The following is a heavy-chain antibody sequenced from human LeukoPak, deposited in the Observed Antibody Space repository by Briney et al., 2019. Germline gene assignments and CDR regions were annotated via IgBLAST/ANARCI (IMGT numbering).Heavy chain of an antibody. CDR2: ISYRGST. V-gene: IGHV4-59*01. D-gene: IGHD3-22*01. CDR1: GGSISTYY. J-gene: IGHJ5*02. CDR3: ARGFGDSCGTRFDP. Sequence: SETLSLTCIVSGGSISTYYWTWIRQPPGKGLEWIGYISYRGSTSYNPSLKSRVTISVDTSKNQFSLKLSSVTTADTAVYYCARGFGDSCGTRFDPWGQGTLVTVSS.